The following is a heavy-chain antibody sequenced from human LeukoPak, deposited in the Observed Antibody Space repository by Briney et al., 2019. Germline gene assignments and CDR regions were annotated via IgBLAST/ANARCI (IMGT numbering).Heavy chain of an antibody. Sequence: SETLSLTCTVSGGSISSYYWSWIRQPPGKGLEWIGYIYNSGSTNYNPSLESRVTISIDMSKNQFSLKVSSVTAADTAVYYCARERRDGNNWIDYWGQGTLVTVSS. D-gene: IGHD5-24*01. V-gene: IGHV4-59*01. J-gene: IGHJ4*02. CDR3: ARERRDGNNWIDY. CDR2: IYNSGST. CDR1: GGSISSYY.